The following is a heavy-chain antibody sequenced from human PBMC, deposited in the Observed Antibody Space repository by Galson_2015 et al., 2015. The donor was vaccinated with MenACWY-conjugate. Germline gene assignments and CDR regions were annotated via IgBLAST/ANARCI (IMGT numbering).Heavy chain of an antibody. CDR3: AREALYSGSWYPIEY. D-gene: IGHD6-13*01. J-gene: IGHJ4*02. V-gene: IGHV6-1*01. Sequence: CAISGDSVSSNTAAWNWIRQSPSRGLEWLGGTYYRSKWYNDYAVSVRSRMSISPDTSKNQFSLQLKSVTPDDTAVYYCAREALYSGSWYPIEYWGQGTRVTVSS. CDR1: GDSVSSNTAA. CDR2: TYYRSKWYN.